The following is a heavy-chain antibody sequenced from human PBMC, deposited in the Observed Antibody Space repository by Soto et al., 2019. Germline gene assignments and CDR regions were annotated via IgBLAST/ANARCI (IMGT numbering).Heavy chain of an antibody. CDR3: ATASVGAPWYFDY. CDR1: GYTLTELS. CDR2: FDPEDGET. V-gene: IGHV1-24*01. D-gene: IGHD1-26*01. Sequence: ASVKVSFKVSGYTLTELSMHWLRQAPGKGLEWMGGFDPEDGETIYAQKFQGRVTMTEDTSTDTAYMELSSLRSEDTAVYYCATASVGAPWYFDYWGQGTLVTFSS. J-gene: IGHJ4*02.